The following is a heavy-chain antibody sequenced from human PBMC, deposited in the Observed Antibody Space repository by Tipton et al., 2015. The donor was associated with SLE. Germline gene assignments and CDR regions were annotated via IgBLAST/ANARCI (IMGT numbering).Heavy chain of an antibody. Sequence: TLSLTCTVSGGSISSYYWSWIRQPPGKGLEWIGYIYYSGSTNYNPSLKSRDTISVDTSKNQFSLKLSSVTAADTAVYYCAREGSSWYYFDYWGQGTLVTVSS. V-gene: IGHV4-59*01. D-gene: IGHD6-13*01. CDR1: GGSISSYY. CDR3: AREGSSWYYFDY. CDR2: IYYSGST. J-gene: IGHJ4*02.